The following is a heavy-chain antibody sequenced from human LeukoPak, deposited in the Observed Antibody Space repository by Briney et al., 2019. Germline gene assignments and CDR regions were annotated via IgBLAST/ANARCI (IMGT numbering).Heavy chain of an antibody. Sequence: SETLSLTCTVSGGSISSSKYYWGWIRQPPGKGLEWIGTIFNSGSTHYNPSLKSRVTISVDTSKNQFSLNLSSVTAADTAVYYCATGTSYYDFWSGYSPFLYYYYYMDVWGKGTTVTISS. D-gene: IGHD3-3*01. CDR2: IFNSGST. V-gene: IGHV4-39*07. CDR1: GGSISSSKYY. J-gene: IGHJ6*03. CDR3: ATGTSYYDFWSGYSPFLYYYYYMDV.